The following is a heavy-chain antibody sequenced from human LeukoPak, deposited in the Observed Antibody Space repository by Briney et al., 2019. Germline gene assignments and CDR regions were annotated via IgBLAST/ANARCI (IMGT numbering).Heavy chain of an antibody. V-gene: IGHV4-59*01. CDR1: GGSISSYY. D-gene: IGHD1-14*01. Sequence: SETLSLTCTVSGGSISSYYWSWIRQPPGKGLEWIGYIYYSGSTNYNPSLKSRVTISVDTSKNQFSLRLSSMTAADTAVYYCARVLGIPDLYYYYMDVWGKGTTVTISS. J-gene: IGHJ6*03. CDR2: IYYSGST. CDR3: ARVLGIPDLYYYYMDV.